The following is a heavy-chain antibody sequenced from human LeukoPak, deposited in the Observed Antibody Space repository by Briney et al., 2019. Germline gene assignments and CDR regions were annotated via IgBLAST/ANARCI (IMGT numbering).Heavy chain of an antibody. CDR3: AKDTDRITIFGVVIDYGMDV. V-gene: IGHV3-30*18. Sequence: GGSLRLSCAASGFTFSSYGMHWVRQAPGKGLEWVAVISYDGSNKYYADSVKGRFTISRDNSKNTLYLQMNSLRAEDTAVYYCAKDTDRITIFGVVIDYGMDVWGQGTTVTVSS. CDR2: ISYDGSNK. J-gene: IGHJ6*02. D-gene: IGHD3-3*01. CDR1: GFTFSSYG.